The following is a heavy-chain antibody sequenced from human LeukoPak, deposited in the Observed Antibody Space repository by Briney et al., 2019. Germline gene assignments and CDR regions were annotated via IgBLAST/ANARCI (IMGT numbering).Heavy chain of an antibody. D-gene: IGHD1-26*01. CDR1: GFTFSSYS. J-gene: IGHJ4*02. Sequence: GGSLRLSCAASGFTFSSYSMNWVRQAPGKGLEWVSGISWNSGSIGYADSVKGRFTISRDNAKNSLYLQMNSLRAEDTALYYCAKDRHSGSYYFDYWGQGTLVTVSS. V-gene: IGHV3-9*01. CDR3: AKDRHSGSYYFDY. CDR2: ISWNSGSI.